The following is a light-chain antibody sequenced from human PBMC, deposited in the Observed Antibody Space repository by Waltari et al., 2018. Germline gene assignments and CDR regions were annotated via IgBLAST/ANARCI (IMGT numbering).Light chain of an antibody. CDR2: AAS. CDR3: QQYGTSRYT. J-gene: IGKJ2*01. Sequence: DIVLTQSPGTLSLSPGERVTLSCRASQSITSVFLAWYQQKPGQAPRLLIYAASSRAAGIPDRFCGSGSGTDFSLTIRRLEPEDSGVYYCQQYGTSRYTFGQGTKLEI. V-gene: IGKV3-20*01. CDR1: QSITSVF.